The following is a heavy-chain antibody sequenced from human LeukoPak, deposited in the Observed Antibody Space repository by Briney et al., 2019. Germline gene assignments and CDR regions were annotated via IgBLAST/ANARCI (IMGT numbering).Heavy chain of an antibody. D-gene: IGHD6-19*01. J-gene: IGHJ4*02. V-gene: IGHV4-39*01. Sequence: PSATLSLTCTVSGGSISSSSYYWGWIRQPPGKGREWIGSIYYSGSTYYNPSLKSRVTISVDTSKNQFSLKLSSVTAADTAVYYCASPPRIAVAGPNFDYWGQGTQVTVSS. CDR2: IYYSGST. CDR3: ASPPRIAVAGPNFDY. CDR1: GGSISSSSYY.